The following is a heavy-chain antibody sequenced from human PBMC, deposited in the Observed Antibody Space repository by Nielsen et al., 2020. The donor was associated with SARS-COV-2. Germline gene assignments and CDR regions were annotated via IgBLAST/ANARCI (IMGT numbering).Heavy chain of an antibody. D-gene: IGHD3-22*01. J-gene: IGHJ4*02. V-gene: IGHV1-3*01. Sequence: WVRQAPGQRLEWMGWINAGNGNTKYPQKFQGRVTITRDTSASTAYMELSSLRSEDTAVYYCATSRGSYYYDSSGYWAFDYWGQGTLVTVSS. CDR2: INAGNGNT. CDR3: ATSRGSYYYDSSGYWAFDY.